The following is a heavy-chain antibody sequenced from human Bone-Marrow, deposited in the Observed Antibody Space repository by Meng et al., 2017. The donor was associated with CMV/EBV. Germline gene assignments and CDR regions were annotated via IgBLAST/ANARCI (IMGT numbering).Heavy chain of an antibody. Sequence: ASVKVSCKASGYTFTGYYMHWVRQAPGQGLEWMGWINPNSGGTNYAQKFQGRVTMTRDTSISTAYMELSRLRSDDTAVYYCARSRVTLRSNPVGWFDPWGHGTLVTVSS. D-gene: IGHD3-3*01. CDR3: ARSRVTLRSNPVGWFDP. V-gene: IGHV1-2*02. CDR1: GYTFTGYY. CDR2: INPNSGGT. J-gene: IGHJ5*02.